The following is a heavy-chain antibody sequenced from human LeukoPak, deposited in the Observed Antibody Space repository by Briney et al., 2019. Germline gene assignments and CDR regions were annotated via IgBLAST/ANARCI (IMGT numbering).Heavy chain of an antibody. J-gene: IGHJ4*02. CDR3: ARAPYGDNGYTAEVADY. CDR2: ISSSGTTI. V-gene: IGHV3-11*01. CDR1: GFSFSDYY. Sequence: GSLRLSCAVSGFSFSDYYMSWIRQAPGKGLEWLSYISSSGTTIYYTDSVKGRFTISRDNSKNTLYLQMNSLRAEDTAVYYCARAPYGDNGYTAEVADYWGQGTLVTVSS. D-gene: IGHD3-16*01.